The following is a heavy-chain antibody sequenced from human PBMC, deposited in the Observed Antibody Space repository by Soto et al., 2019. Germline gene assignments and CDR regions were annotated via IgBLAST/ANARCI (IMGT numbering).Heavy chain of an antibody. CDR3: ASADTSYYYYYGMDV. V-gene: IGHV3-30-3*01. CDR2: ISYDGSNK. CDR1: GFTFSSYA. D-gene: IGHD2-2*01. J-gene: IGHJ6*02. Sequence: GGSLRLSCAASGFTFSSYAMHWVRQAPGKGLEWVAVISYDGSNKYYADSVKGRFTISRDNSKNTLYLQMNSLRAEDTAVYYCASADTSYYYYYGMDVWGQGTTVTVSS.